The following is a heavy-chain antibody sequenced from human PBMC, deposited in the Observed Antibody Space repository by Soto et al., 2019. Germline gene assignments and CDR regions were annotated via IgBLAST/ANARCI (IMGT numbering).Heavy chain of an antibody. Sequence: GESLKISCNGSGYSFAGYWITWVRQKPGRGLEWMGRIDPSDSQTYYSPSFRGHVTISVTKSITTVFLQWSSLRASDTAMYYCARQIYDSDTGPNFQYYFDSWGQGTPVTVSS. CDR1: GYSFAGYW. CDR2: IDPSDSQT. J-gene: IGHJ4*02. D-gene: IGHD3-22*01. CDR3: ARQIYDSDTGPNFQYYFDS. V-gene: IGHV5-10-1*01.